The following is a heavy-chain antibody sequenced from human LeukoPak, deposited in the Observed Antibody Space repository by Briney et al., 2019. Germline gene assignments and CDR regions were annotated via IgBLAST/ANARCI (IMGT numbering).Heavy chain of an antibody. CDR3: AWGGIAAFDS. CDR1: GFTFSDYY. J-gene: IGHJ4*02. V-gene: IGHV3-11*04. D-gene: IGHD2-21*01. CDR2: ISSSGNTR. Sequence: PGGSLRLSCAASGFTFSDYYMSWIRQAPGKGLEWVAYISSSGNTRYYADSVKGRFTISRDNVKNSLYLQMNSLRAEDTAVYYCAWGGIAAFDSWGQGTLVTVSS.